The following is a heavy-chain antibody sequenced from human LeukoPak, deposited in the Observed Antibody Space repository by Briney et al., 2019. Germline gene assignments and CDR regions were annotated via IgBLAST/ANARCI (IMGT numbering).Heavy chain of an antibody. Sequence: GGSLRLSCAASGFTFSSYWMSWVRQAPGKGLEWVANIKQDGSEKYYVDSVKGRFTISRDNAKNSLYLQMNSLRAEDTAVYYCAGEKLGEHIVVADYWGQGTLVTVSS. CDR1: GFTFSSYW. CDR2: IKQDGSEK. D-gene: IGHD2-21*01. J-gene: IGHJ4*02. CDR3: AGEKLGEHIVVADY. V-gene: IGHV3-7*01.